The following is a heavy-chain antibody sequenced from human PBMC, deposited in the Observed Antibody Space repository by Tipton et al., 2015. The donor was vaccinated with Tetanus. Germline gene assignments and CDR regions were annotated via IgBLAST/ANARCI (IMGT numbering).Heavy chain of an antibody. D-gene: IGHD6-19*01. CDR2: ISYSSTSI. Sequence: SLRLSCAGSGFSFRDFGMNWVRQAPGKGLEWISYISYSSTSIYYADSVKGRFAVSRDNAKNSLYLQMNSLRVDDTAVYYCARDPPLAVPGPEFDYWGQGTLVTVSS. CDR1: GFSFRDFG. CDR3: ARDPPLAVPGPEFDY. J-gene: IGHJ4*02. V-gene: IGHV3-48*04.